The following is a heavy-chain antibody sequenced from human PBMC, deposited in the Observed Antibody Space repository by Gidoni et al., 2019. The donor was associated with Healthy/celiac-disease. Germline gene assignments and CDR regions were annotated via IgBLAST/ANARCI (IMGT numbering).Heavy chain of an antibody. Sequence: DVQLLESGVGLVQPGGSLRLSCAASGFTFSSYAMRWVRQAQGKGREWVSDISGSGGSTDDADSVKGRFTISRDKSKNTRELQMNSLRAEDTAVYYCAESSDPTRDYWGQGTLVTGSS. V-gene: IGHV3-23*01. J-gene: IGHJ4*02. D-gene: IGHD3-22*01. CDR3: AESSDPTRDY. CDR2: ISGSGGST. CDR1: GFTFSSYA.